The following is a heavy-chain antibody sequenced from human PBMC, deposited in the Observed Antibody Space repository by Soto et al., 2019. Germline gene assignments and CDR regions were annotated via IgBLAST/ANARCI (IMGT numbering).Heavy chain of an antibody. CDR2: ISYDGSNK. J-gene: IGHJ4*02. Sequence: GGSLRLSCAASGFTFSSYAMHWVRQAPGKGLEWVAVISYDGSNKYYADSVKGRFTISRDNSKNTLYLQMNSQRAEVKAVYHRARDGQQQLEYDFDYWGQGTLVTVSS. CDR3: ARDGQQQLEYDFDY. V-gene: IGHV3-30*04. CDR1: GFTFSSYA. D-gene: IGHD6-13*01.